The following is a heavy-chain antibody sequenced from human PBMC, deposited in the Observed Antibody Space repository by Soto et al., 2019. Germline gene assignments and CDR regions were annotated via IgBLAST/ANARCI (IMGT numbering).Heavy chain of an antibody. V-gene: IGHV4-4*02. D-gene: IGHD1-1*01. Sequence: QVQLQESGPGLVKPSGTLSLTCSVSGDSISSDKWWCWVRQPPGKGLEWIGEMHHSGSRHYKPSLRGRATISVDKSRNQFSLQLTSVTAADTALYFCARHDNMTLGLTYFAFWGQGTLVTVSS. CDR2: MHHSGSR. CDR3: ARHDNMTLGLTYFAF. CDR1: GDSISSDKW. J-gene: IGHJ4*02.